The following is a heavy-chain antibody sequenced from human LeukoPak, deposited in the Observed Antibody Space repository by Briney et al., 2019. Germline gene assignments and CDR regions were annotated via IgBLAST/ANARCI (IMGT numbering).Heavy chain of an antibody. D-gene: IGHD7-27*01. Sequence: GGSLRLSCVVSGFTFSSYGMHWVRQAPGKGLEWVAFMTYDGIKRPYADSVKGRFTISRDNSKNTLYLQMNSLRADDTAVYYCAVRTGDLPYYFDYWGQGTLVTVSS. CDR3: AVRTGDLPYYFDY. J-gene: IGHJ4*02. CDR2: MTYDGIKR. CDR1: GFTFSSYG. V-gene: IGHV3-30*02.